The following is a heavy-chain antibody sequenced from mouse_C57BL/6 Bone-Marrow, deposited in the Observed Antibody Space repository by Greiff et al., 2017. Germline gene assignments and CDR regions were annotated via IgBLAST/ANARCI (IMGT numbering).Heavy chain of an antibody. J-gene: IGHJ2*01. CDR3: ARDRETGVFDY. CDR1: GFTFSDYY. CDR2: INYDGSST. D-gene: IGHD4-1*01. V-gene: IGHV5-16*01. Sequence: EVKLVESEGGLVQPGSSMKLSCTASGFTFSDYYMAWVRQVPEKGLEWVANINYDGSSTYYLDSLKSRFIISRDNATNILYLQMSSLKSEDTATYYCARDRETGVFDYWGQGTTLTVSS.